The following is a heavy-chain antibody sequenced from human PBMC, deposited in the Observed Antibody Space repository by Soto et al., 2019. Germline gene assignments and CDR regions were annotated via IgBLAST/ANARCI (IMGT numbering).Heavy chain of an antibody. CDR3: APPVHCSGGSCHYDAFDI. CDR2: IRDGGEST. D-gene: IGHD2-15*01. CDR1: GFIFGNYM. Sequence: EVQLLESGGGLVQPGASLRLSCAFSGFIFGNYMMTWVRQAPGKGLEWVSTIRDGGESTYYADSVKGRFTISRDNSKNTLYLQMDSLGVEDTAVYYCAPPVHCSGGSCHYDAFDIRGQGTMVTVSS. V-gene: IGHV3-23*01. J-gene: IGHJ3*02.